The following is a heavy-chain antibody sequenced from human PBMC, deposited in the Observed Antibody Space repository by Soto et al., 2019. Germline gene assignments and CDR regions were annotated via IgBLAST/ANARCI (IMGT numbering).Heavy chain of an antibody. CDR1: GGSISSYY. J-gene: IGHJ4*02. D-gene: IGHD6-19*01. V-gene: IGHV4-59*01. Sequence: SETLSLTCTVSGGSISSYYWSWIRQPPGKGLEWIGYVYYSGSTNYNPSLKSRVTISVDTSTNQFSLKLSSVTAADTAVYYCAREAVAGTSGYYFDYCGQGTLVTV. CDR2: VYYSGST. CDR3: AREAVAGTSGYYFDY.